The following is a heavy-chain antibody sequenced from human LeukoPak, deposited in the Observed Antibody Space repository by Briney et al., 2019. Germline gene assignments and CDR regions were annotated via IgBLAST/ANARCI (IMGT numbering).Heavy chain of an antibody. Sequence: PSETLSLTCTVSGGSVSSGSYYWSWIRQPPGKGLEWIGYIYYSGSTNYNPSLKSRVTISVDTSKNQFSLKLSSATAADTAVYYCAREDYYDSSAPDIWGQGTMVTVSS. V-gene: IGHV4-61*01. CDR3: AREDYYDSSAPDI. J-gene: IGHJ3*02. D-gene: IGHD3-22*01. CDR2: IYYSGST. CDR1: GGSVSSGSYY.